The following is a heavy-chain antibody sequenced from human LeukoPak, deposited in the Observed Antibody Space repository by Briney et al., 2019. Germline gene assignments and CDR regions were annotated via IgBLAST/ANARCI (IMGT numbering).Heavy chain of an antibody. CDR3: ARDIGGCSSTSCYEEGGYYYYMDV. CDR1: GGTFSSYA. V-gene: IGHV1-69*05. Sequence: ASVKVSCKASGGTFSSYAISWVRQAPGQGLEGMGGIIPIFGTANYAQKFQGRVTITTDESTSTAYMELSSLRSEDTAVYYCARDIGGCSSTSCYEEGGYYYYMDVWGKGTTVTVSS. J-gene: IGHJ6*03. D-gene: IGHD2-2*01. CDR2: IIPIFGTA.